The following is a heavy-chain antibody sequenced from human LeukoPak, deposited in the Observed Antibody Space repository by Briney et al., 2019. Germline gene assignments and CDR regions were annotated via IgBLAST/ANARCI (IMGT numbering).Heavy chain of an antibody. CDR2: MSNTGIT. CDR1: GGSISRYF. V-gene: IGHV4-59*01. Sequence: SETLSLTCTVSGGSISRYFWNWIRQPPGQRLQWIGYMSNTGITKYNPALKSRVTISADTSKNQFSLILNSVTTADTAVYYCAKASVSTAVLFDSWGQGTLVAVSS. J-gene: IGHJ4*02. D-gene: IGHD5/OR15-5a*01. CDR3: AKASVSTAVLFDS.